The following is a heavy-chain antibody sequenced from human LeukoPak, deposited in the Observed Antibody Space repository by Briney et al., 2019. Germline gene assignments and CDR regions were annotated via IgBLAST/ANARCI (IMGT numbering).Heavy chain of an antibody. CDR3: ARDRRETYGSGSYYDY. CDR2: IYSGGST. V-gene: IGHV3-53*04. Sequence: ETLSLTCAVYGGSFSGYYWSWIRQAPGKGLEWVSVIYSGGSTYYADSVKGRFTISRHNSKNTLYLQMNSLRAEDTAVYYCARDRRETYGSGSYYDYWGQGTLVTVSS. J-gene: IGHJ4*02. CDR1: GGSFSGYY. D-gene: IGHD3-10*01.